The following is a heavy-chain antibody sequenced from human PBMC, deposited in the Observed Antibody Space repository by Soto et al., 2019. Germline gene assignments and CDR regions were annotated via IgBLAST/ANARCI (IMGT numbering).Heavy chain of an antibody. Sequence: QEQLVESGGDVVQPGGSLRLSCAASVFTLSRQDMHWVRQAPGKGLERVAGLSYDGIAQYYADSVKGRFTISRDNSKNTLYIKINSLRVEDTALYYCVKRRWYGSSSPSDRWGQGTLVTVSS. CDR2: LSYDGIAQ. CDR1: VFTLSRQD. J-gene: IGHJ5*02. CDR3: VKRRWYGSSSPSDR. V-gene: IGHV3-30*18. D-gene: IGHD6-6*01.